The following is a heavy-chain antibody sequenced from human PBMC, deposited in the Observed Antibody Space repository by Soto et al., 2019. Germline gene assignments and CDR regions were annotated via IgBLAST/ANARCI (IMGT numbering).Heavy chain of an antibody. V-gene: IGHV3-23*01. Sequence: GGSLRLSCAASGFTFSNHAMNWVRQAPGKGLEWVSTISGGGGDKYYADSVKGRFTISRDNSKNTLYLQMNSLRAEDTAVYYCAREYGISERTFDYWGQGTLVTVSS. CDR1: GFTFSNHA. CDR2: ISGGGGDK. CDR3: AREYGISERTFDY. J-gene: IGHJ4*02. D-gene: IGHD2-8*01.